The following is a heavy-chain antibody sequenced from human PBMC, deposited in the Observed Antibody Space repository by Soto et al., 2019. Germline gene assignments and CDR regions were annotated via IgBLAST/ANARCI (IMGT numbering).Heavy chain of an antibody. Sequence: QVRLVQSGAEVKKPGASVKVSCKASGYIFTNYYIHWVRQAPGQGLEWMAIINPNGGSTNCAQEFQGRITLTRDTSTSTVYMYLSSLTSEDTAVYYCARGLYSGDQRGQGTLVTVSS. CDR3: ARGLYSGDQ. J-gene: IGHJ4*02. V-gene: IGHV1-46*01. CDR1: GYIFTNYY. D-gene: IGHD2-21*01. CDR2: INPNGGST.